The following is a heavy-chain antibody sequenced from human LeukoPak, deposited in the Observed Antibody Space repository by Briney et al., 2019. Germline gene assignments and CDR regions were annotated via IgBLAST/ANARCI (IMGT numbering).Heavy chain of an antibody. CDR1: GYTFTSYG. V-gene: IGHV1-18*01. J-gene: IGHJ4*02. Sequence: ASVKVSYKASGYTFTSYGITWVRQAPGQGPEWMGWISAYNGNTNYAQKLQGRVTLTTDTSTTTTYMELRSLRSDDTAVYYCARTMVVAATSHYDYWGQGTLVTVSS. D-gene: IGHD2-15*01. CDR3: ARTMVVAATSHYDY. CDR2: ISAYNGNT.